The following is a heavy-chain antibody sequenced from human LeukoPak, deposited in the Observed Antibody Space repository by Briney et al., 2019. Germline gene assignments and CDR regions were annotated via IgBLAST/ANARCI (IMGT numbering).Heavy chain of an antibody. Sequence: SETLSLTCAVYGGSFSGYYWSWIRQPPGKGLEWIGEINHSGSTNYNPSPKSRVTISVDTSKNQFSLKLSSVTAADTAVYYCARVNLITMIVVPQRPRSWFDPWGQGTLVTVSS. J-gene: IGHJ5*02. CDR1: GGSFSGYY. CDR3: ARVNLITMIVVPQRPRSWFDP. CDR2: INHSGST. V-gene: IGHV4-34*01. D-gene: IGHD3-22*01.